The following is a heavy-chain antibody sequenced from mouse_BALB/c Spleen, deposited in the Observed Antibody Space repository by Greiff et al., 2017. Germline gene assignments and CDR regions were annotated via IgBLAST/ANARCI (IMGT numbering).Heavy chain of an antibody. D-gene: IGHD2-1*01. CDR3: ANYYGKGFDY. J-gene: IGHJ2*01. Sequence: DVQLQESGPGLVKPSQSLSLTCSVTGYSITSGYYWNWIRQFPGNKLEWMGYISYDGSNNYNPSLKNRISITRDTSKNQFFLKLNSVTTEDTATYYCANYYGKGFDYWGQGTTLTVSS. CDR1: GYSITSGYY. CDR2: ISYDGSN. V-gene: IGHV3-6*02.